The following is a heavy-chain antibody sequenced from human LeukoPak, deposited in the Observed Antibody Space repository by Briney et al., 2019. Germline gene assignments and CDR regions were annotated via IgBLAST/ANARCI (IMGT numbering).Heavy chain of an antibody. CDR3: ARVSRGNSVGGDY. CDR2: IYYRGST. V-gene: IGHV4-38-2*02. D-gene: IGHD4-23*01. Sequence: SETLSLTCTVSDYSISSGYYWGWIRQPPGKGLEWIASIYYRGSTHYNPSLASLKSRVTISLDTSKNQFSLKLSSVTAADTAMYYCARVSRGNSVGGDYWGQGTLVTVSS. CDR1: DYSISSGYY. J-gene: IGHJ4*02.